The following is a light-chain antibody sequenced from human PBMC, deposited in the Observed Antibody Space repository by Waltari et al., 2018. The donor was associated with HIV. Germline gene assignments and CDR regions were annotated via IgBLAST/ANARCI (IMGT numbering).Light chain of an antibody. Sequence: QSALTQPASVSGSPGQSITISCTGTDSDIGGQNSVAWYQQHPGKAPKLTIYDVTNRPSGVSNRFSGSKSGNTASLTISGLQAEDEADYYCKSSTTRSTPCVFGSGTKVTVL. CDR2: DVT. CDR3: KSSTTRSTPCV. V-gene: IGLV2-14*01. CDR1: DSDIGGQNS. J-gene: IGLJ1*01.